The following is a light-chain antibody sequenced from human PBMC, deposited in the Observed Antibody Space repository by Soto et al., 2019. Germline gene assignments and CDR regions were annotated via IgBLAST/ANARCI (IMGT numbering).Light chain of an antibody. CDR1: QSVSDS. CDR3: QHSSSWPLT. V-gene: IGKV3-11*01. CDR2: DAS. J-gene: IGKJ4*01. Sequence: ETVLTQSPATLSLSPGERAILSCRASQSVSDSLAWYQLKSGQAPRLLITDASNRATGIPARFSGSGSGTDFPLTISSLEPEDFAVYYCQHSSSWPLTFGGGTKVEIK.